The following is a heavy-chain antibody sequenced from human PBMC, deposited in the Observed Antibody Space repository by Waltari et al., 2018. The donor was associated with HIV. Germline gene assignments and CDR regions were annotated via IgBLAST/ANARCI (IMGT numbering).Heavy chain of an antibody. Sequence: EVQLVESGGGLVQPGGSLRLSCVASGFTFSSYNMNWVRQAPGKGLEWLSYMTSSGYTIYYADSVEGRFTVSRDNAKNSLYLQMNSLRAEDTAVYYCARTTHGIDFWGQGTLVTVSS. D-gene: IGHD1-1*01. J-gene: IGHJ4*02. V-gene: IGHV3-48*04. CDR3: ARTTHGIDF. CDR1: GFTFSSYN. CDR2: MTSSGYTI.